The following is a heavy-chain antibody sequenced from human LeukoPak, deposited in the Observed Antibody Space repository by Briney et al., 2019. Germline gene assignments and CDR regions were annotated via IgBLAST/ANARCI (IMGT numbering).Heavy chain of an antibody. Sequence: SATLSLTCAVYAGSFSGYYWSWIRHPPGEGLEWIGEINNGGRTNYNPFLKSRFTISVNTSKNQFSLKLSSVTAADPAGYYCAIGIAAAGTPPPGFDYGGQGTRLPV. V-gene: IGHV4-34*01. CDR3: AIGIAAAGTPPPGFDY. CDR2: INNGGRT. CDR1: AGSFSGYY. D-gene: IGHD6-13*01. J-gene: IGHJ4*02.